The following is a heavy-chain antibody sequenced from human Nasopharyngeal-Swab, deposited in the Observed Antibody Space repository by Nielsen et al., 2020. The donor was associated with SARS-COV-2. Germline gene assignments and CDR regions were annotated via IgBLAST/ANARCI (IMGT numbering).Heavy chain of an antibody. CDR3: AKLPGSSTQLADY. D-gene: IGHD6-13*01. V-gene: IGHV3-30*18. CDR2: ISYDGSNK. Sequence: GESLKISCAASGFTFSSYGMHWVRQAPGKGLEWVAVISYDGSNKYYADSVKGRFTISRDNSKNTLYLQMNSLRAGDTAVYYCAKLPGSSTQLADYWGQGTLVTVSS. J-gene: IGHJ4*02. CDR1: GFTFSSYG.